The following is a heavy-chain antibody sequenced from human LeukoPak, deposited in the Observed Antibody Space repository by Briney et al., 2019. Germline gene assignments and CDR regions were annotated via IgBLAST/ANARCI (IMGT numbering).Heavy chain of an antibody. J-gene: IGHJ4*02. CDR3: ARGLRDHYDSSGYTFDY. CDR1: DGSFSGYY. Sequence: SETLSLTCAVYDGSFSGYYWSWIRQPPGKGLEWIGEINHSGSTNYNPSLKSRVTISVDTSKNQFSLKLSSVTAADTAVYYCARGLRDHYDSSGYTFDYWGQGTLVTVSS. D-gene: IGHD3-22*01. CDR2: INHSGST. V-gene: IGHV4-34*01.